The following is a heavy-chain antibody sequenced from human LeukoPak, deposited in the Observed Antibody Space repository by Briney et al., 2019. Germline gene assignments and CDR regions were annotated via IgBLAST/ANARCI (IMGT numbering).Heavy chain of an antibody. CDR3: AREMVDAFDI. CDR2: TYYRSKWYN. CDR1: GDSFSTNSGA. J-gene: IGHJ3*02. V-gene: IGHV6-1*01. D-gene: IGHD2-8*01. Sequence: SQTLSLTCGISGDSFSTNSGAWNWIRQSPSIGLEWLGRTYYRSKWYNDYAVSVKSRITINPDTSKNQSYLQLNSVTPDDTAVYYCAREMVDAFDIWGQGTLVIVSS.